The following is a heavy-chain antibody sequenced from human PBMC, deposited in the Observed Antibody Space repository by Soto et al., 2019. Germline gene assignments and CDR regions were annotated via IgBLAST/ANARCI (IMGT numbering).Heavy chain of an antibody. J-gene: IGHJ6*03. CDR3: ARGDNWNDVGGYYYYYYMDV. Sequence: QVQLQESGPGLVKPSETLSLTCTVSGGSISSYYWSWIRQPPGKGLEWFGYIYYSGSTNYNPSLKKRGTITVDTTKNQFSLKLSSVTAADTAVYYCARGDNWNDVGGYYYYYYMDVWGKGTTVTVSS. V-gene: IGHV4-59*01. D-gene: IGHD1-1*01. CDR1: GGSISSYY. CDR2: IYYSGST.